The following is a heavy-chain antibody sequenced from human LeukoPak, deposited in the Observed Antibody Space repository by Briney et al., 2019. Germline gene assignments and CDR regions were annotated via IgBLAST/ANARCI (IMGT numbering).Heavy chain of an antibody. D-gene: IGHD3-10*01. CDR3: AKEPKAPWFGELGTLDY. CDR1: GFTFTIYG. CDR2: IRYDGSNK. Sequence: PGGSLRLSCAASGFTFTIYGMHWVRQAPGKGLEWMSFIRYDGSNKYYADSVKGRFAISRDNSKNTLYLQMNSLRAEDTAVYYCAKEPKAPWFGELGTLDYWGQGTLVTVSS. V-gene: IGHV3-30*02. J-gene: IGHJ4*02.